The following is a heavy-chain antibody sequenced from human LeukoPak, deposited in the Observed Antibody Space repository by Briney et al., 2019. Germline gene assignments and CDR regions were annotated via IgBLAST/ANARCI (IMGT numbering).Heavy chain of an antibody. Sequence: GGSLRLSCAASGFTVSSNYMSWVRQAPGKGLEWVSVIYSGGSTYYADSVKGRFTISRDNSKNTLYLQMNSLRAEDTAVYYCARVPFAIRLSRGDYWGQGTLVTVSS. CDR1: GFTVSSNY. D-gene: IGHD5-18*01. J-gene: IGHJ4*02. V-gene: IGHV3-66*01. CDR3: ARVPFAIRLSRGDY. CDR2: IYSGGST.